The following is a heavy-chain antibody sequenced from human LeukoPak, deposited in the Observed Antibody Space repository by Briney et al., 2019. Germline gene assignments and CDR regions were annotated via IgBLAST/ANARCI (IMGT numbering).Heavy chain of an antibody. CDR3: ASCFGTTWYYFDY. Sequence: PGGSLTLSCAPSGFTFDDYAMHWVRQAPGKGLEWVSSISWSSSTIAYADSVRGRFTISRDNAKNSLYLQMNSLRAEDTAVYYCASCFGTTWYYFDYWGQGTLVTVSS. D-gene: IGHD2/OR15-2a*01. J-gene: IGHJ4*02. V-gene: IGHV3-9*01. CDR2: ISWSSSTI. CDR1: GFTFDDYA.